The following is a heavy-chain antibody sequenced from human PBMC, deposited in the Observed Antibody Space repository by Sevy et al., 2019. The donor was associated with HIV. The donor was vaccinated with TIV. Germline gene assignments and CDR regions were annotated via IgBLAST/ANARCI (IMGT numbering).Heavy chain of an antibody. CDR2: IIPIFGTA. J-gene: IGHJ4*02. CDR3: ARARVGATFFDY. Sequence: ASVKVSCKASGGTFSSYAISWVRQAPGQWLEWMGGIIPIFGTANYAQKFQGRVTITADESTSTAYMELSSLRSEDTAVYYCARARVGATFFDYWGQGTLVTVSS. V-gene: IGHV1-69*13. D-gene: IGHD1-26*01. CDR1: GGTFSSYA.